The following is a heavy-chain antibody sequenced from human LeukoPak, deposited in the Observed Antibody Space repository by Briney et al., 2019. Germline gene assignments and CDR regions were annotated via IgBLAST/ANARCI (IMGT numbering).Heavy chain of an antibody. CDR1: GSMYNYY. Sequence: PSETLSLTCTVSGSMYNYYWSWIRQPPGKGLEWIGYIRYNGITNYNPSLKSRVTMSLDTSKNQVSLKLNSVTAADTAVYYCARHISSGGTYAHFDYWGQGTLVTVSS. V-gene: IGHV4-59*08. D-gene: IGHD1-26*01. J-gene: IGHJ4*02. CDR2: IRYNGIT. CDR3: ARHISSGGTYAHFDY.